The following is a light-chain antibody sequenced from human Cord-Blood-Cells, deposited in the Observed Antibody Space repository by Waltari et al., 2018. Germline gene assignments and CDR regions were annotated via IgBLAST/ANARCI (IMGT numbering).Light chain of an antibody. V-gene: IGLV2-11*01. J-gene: IGLJ3*02. Sequence: QSALTQPRSVSGSPGQSVTISCTGTSSDVGGYNYVSWYKQHQGKAPKLMLYDVSKRPSGVPHRFSGSKAGNTASLTISGLQAEDEADYYCCSYAGSYTWVFGGGTKLTVL. CDR3: CSYAGSYTWV. CDR1: SSDVGGYNY. CDR2: DVS.